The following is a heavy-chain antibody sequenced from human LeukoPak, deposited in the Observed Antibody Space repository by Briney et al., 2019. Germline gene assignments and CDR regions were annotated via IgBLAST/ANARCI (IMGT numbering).Heavy chain of an antibody. J-gene: IGHJ6*03. Sequence: TETLSLTCTVSGGSISSSSYYWGWIRQPPGKGLEWIGSIYHSGSTYYNPSLKGRVTISVDTSKNQFSLKLTSVTAADTAVYYCARDQWLVRNYMDVWGKGTTVTVSS. V-gene: IGHV4-39*07. D-gene: IGHD6-19*01. CDR1: GGSISSSSYY. CDR2: IYHSGST. CDR3: ARDQWLVRNYMDV.